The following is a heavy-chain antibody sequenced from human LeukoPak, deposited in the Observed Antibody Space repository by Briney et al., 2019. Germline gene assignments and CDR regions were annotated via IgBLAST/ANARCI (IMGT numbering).Heavy chain of an antibody. J-gene: IGHJ4*02. V-gene: IGHV1-69*13. D-gene: IGHD6-19*01. CDR3: ARDLSGWLGLGSRGSFDY. Sequence: SVKVSCKVSGYTLTELSMHWVRQAPGQGLEWMGGIIPIFGTANYAQKFQGRVTITADESTSTAYMELSSLRSEDTAVYYCARDLSGWLGLGSRGSFDYWGQGTLVTVSS. CDR1: GYTLTELS. CDR2: IIPIFGTA.